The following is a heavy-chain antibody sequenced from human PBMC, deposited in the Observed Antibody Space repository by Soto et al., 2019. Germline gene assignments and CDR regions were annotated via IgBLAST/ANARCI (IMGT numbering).Heavy chain of an antibody. V-gene: IGHV3-30*18. CDR1: GFTFSSYG. CDR2: ISYDGSNK. Sequence: GGSLRLSCAASGFTFSSYGMHWVRQAPGKGLEWVAVISYDGSNKYYADSVKGRFTISRDNSKNTLYLQMNSLRAEDTAVYYCAKDFFGSGPLDYWGQGTLVTVSS. J-gene: IGHJ4*02. D-gene: IGHD6-19*01. CDR3: AKDFFGSGPLDY.